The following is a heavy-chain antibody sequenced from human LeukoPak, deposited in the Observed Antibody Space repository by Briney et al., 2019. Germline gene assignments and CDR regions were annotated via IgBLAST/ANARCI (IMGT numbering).Heavy chain of an antibody. V-gene: IGHV4-30-4*02. CDR3: ARSLGYCSSTSCNGLYNWFDP. CDR2: IYYSGST. CDR1: GGSISSGDYY. Sequence: SETLSLTCTVSGGSISSGDYYGSWIRQPPGKGLEWIGYIYYSGSTYYNPSLKSRVTISVDTSKNQFSLKLSSVTAADTAVYYCARSLGYCSSTSCNGLYNWFDPWGQGTLVTVSS. J-gene: IGHJ5*02. D-gene: IGHD2-2*01.